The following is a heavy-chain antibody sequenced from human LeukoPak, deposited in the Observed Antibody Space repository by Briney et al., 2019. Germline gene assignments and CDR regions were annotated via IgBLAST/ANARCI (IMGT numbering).Heavy chain of an antibody. V-gene: IGHV4-59*08. Sequence: SEPLSLMCTVWGRPISIYYWICLREPRGKGGVGIGYFYYSGSTIYNPSLKRRVTLSLDTSKNQFSLTLGSLTAQDPAVFLCARHPYGGNSDCQHRGQGTLVIVSS. J-gene: IGHJ1*01. CDR1: GRPISIYY. D-gene: IGHD4-23*01. CDR2: FYYSGST. CDR3: ARHPYGGNSDCQH.